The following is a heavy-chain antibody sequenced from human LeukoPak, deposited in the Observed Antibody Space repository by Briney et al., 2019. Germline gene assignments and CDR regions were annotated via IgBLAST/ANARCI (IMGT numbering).Heavy chain of an antibody. V-gene: IGHV4-34*09. J-gene: IGHJ5*02. CDR2: INHSGST. D-gene: IGHD6-13*01. Sequence: SETLSLTCAVYGGSFNGYYWSWIRQPPGKGLEWIGEINHSGSTNYNPSLKSRVTISVDTSKNQFSLKLSSVTAADTAVYYCARTNSSSWYLNWFDPWGQGTLVTVSS. CDR3: ARTNSSSWYLNWFDP. CDR1: GGSFNGYY.